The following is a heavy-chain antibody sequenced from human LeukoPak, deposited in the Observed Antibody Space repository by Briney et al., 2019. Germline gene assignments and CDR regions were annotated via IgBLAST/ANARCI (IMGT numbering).Heavy chain of an antibody. J-gene: IGHJ6*02. CDR2: IYTGGST. Sequence: SETLSLTCTVSGGSISSYCWSWIRQPAGKGLEWIWRIYTGGSTTYNPSLKSRVTMSVDTSKTQFSMRLSSVTSADTAVYYCARELQTNYYYYYDMDVWGQGTTVTVSS. CDR1: GGSISSYC. V-gene: IGHV4-4*07. D-gene: IGHD3-10*01. CDR3: ARELQTNYYYYYDMDV.